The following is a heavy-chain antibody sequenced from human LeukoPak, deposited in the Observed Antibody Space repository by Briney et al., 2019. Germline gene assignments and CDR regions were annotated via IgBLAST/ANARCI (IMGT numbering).Heavy chain of an antibody. Sequence: PGRSLRLSCAASGFTFSSYGMHWVRQAPGKGLEWVAVIWYDGSNKYYADSVKGRFTISRDNSKNMLYLQMNSLRAEDTAVYYCAKDEYHGGEKFDYWGQGTLVTVSS. CDR2: IWYDGSNK. V-gene: IGHV3-33*06. D-gene: IGHD2-21*01. CDR3: AKDEYHGGEKFDY. CDR1: GFTFSSYG. J-gene: IGHJ4*02.